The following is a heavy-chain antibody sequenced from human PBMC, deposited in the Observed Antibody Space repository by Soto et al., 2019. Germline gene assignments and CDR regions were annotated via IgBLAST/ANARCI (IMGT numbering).Heavy chain of an antibody. CDR1: GGTLSSYV. Sequence: QVQLVQSAAEVKKPGSLVKVSCKASGGTLSSYVISWVRQAPGQGLEWMGGIIPIFGTTTYGEKFQGRVTITADESKSTTYMELSSLKSEDTAVYYCARDPRQDCSGETCYYSWGQGTLVTVSS. J-gene: IGHJ4*02. V-gene: IGHV1-69*01. CDR3: ARDPRQDCSGETCYYS. D-gene: IGHD2-15*01. CDR2: IIPIFGTT.